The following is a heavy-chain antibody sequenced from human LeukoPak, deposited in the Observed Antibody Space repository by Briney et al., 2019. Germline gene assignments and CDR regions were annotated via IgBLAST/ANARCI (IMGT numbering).Heavy chain of an antibody. Sequence: GASVMVSCKASGYTFTDYYIHWVRQAPGQGLEWMGWIIPNSGDTNYAQKFQGRVTITRDTSITTAYLELTRLISDDSAVYYCARGGGGAATGSHWGQGSLVTVSS. CDR2: IIPNSGDT. CDR1: GYTFTDYY. CDR3: ARGGGGAATGSH. D-gene: IGHD1-1*01. V-gene: IGHV1-2*02. J-gene: IGHJ4*02.